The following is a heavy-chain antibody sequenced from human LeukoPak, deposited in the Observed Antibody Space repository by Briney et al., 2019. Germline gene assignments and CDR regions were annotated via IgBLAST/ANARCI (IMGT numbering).Heavy chain of an antibody. J-gene: IGHJ3*02. D-gene: IGHD5-18*01. CDR3: ARAEGTAMVNDAFDI. V-gene: IGHV1-46*01. Sequence: ASVKVSCKASGYTFTSYYMHWVRQPPGQGLEWMGIINPSGGSTSYAQKFQGRVTMTRDMSTSTVYMELSSLRSEDTAVYYCARAEGTAMVNDAFDIWGQGTMVTVSS. CDR1: GYTFTSYY. CDR2: INPSGGST.